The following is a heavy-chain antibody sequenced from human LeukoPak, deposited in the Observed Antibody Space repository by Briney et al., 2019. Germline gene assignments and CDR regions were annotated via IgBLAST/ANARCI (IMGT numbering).Heavy chain of an antibody. V-gene: IGHV4-4*07. Sequence: ASETLSLTCTASGGSISSYCWSWVRQPAGKGLEWIGRIYTSGSANYNPSLESRVTMSVDTSKGQFSLKLSCVTAADTAVYYCARVGYDFWFDTWGQGTLVTVSS. CDR3: ARVGYDFWFDT. CDR1: GGSISSYC. CDR2: IYTSGSA. D-gene: IGHD5-12*01. J-gene: IGHJ5*02.